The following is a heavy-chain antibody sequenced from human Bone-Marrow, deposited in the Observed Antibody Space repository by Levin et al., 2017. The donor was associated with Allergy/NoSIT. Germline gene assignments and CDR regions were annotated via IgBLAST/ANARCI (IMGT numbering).Heavy chain of an antibody. CDR2: ISYDGSNK. V-gene: IGHV3-30*18. CDR1: GFRFSTFD. CDR3: AKYRGAVYDSSYYYLEY. Sequence: GGSLRLSCAASGFRFSTFDMHWVRQAPGKGLEWVAVISYDGSNKYYVDSVKGRFIISRDNSKNTLYLQMNSLRAEDTAVYFCAKYRGAVYDSSYYYLEYWGQGTLVTVSS. D-gene: IGHD3-22*01. J-gene: IGHJ4*02.